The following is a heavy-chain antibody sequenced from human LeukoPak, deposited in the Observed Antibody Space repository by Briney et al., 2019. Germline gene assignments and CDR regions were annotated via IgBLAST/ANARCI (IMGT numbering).Heavy chain of an antibody. Sequence: PSQTLSLTCTVSGGSISSGGYYWSWIRQHPGKGLEWIGYIYYSGSTYYDPSLKSRVTISVDTSKNQFSLKLSSVTAADTAVYYCARDKFDSSGYYLVHPSRYFDYWGQGTLVTVSS. CDR2: IYYSGST. CDR1: GGSISSGGYY. CDR3: ARDKFDSSGYYLVHPSRYFDY. D-gene: IGHD3-22*01. J-gene: IGHJ4*02. V-gene: IGHV4-31*03.